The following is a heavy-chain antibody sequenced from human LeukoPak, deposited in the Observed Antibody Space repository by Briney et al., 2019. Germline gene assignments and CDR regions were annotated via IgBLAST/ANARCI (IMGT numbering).Heavy chain of an antibody. Sequence: VASVKVSCKASGYTFTGYYMHWMRQAPGQGLEWMGWINPNSGGTNYAQKFQGRVTMTRDTSISTAYMELSRLRSDDTAVYYCARDGRTSYDSSGYFAWGQGTLVTVSS. D-gene: IGHD3-22*01. V-gene: IGHV1-2*02. CDR2: INPNSGGT. J-gene: IGHJ5*02. CDR3: ARDGRTSYDSSGYFA. CDR1: GYTFTGYY.